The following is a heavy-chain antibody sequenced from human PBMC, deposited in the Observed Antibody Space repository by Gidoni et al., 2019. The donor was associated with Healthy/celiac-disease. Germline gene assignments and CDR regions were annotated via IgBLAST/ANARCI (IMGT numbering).Heavy chain of an antibody. CDR1: GFTFRSYL. D-gene: IGHD3-3*01. Sequence: EVQLVGSGGGVVQPGGALRPSCAASGFTFRSYLRSWVRQAPGKGLEWVANIKQDGSEKYYVDSVKGRFTISRDNAKNSLYLQMNSLRAEDTAVYYCARDRRITIFGVVIAYFDYWGQGTLVTVSS. CDR2: IKQDGSEK. J-gene: IGHJ4*02. CDR3: ARDRRITIFGVVIAYFDY. V-gene: IGHV3-7*01.